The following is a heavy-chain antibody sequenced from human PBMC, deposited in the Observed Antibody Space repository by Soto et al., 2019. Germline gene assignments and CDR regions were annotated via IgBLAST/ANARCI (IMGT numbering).Heavy chain of an antibody. CDR3: ARDRVGEDSSGYYGFDP. CDR2: IYYSGST. D-gene: IGHD3-22*01. Sequence: QVQLQESGPGLVKPSQTLSLTCTVSGGSISSGGYYWSWIRQHPGKGLEWIGYIYYSGSTYYNPSLKGLVTRSVDTSKNQSSRKLSSVTAADTTVYYCARDRVGEDSSGYYGFDPWGQGTLVTVSS. V-gene: IGHV4-31*01. CDR1: GGSISSGGYY. J-gene: IGHJ5*02.